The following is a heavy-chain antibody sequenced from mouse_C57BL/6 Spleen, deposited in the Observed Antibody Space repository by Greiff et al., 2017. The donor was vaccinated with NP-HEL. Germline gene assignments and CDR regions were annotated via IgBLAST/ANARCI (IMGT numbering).Heavy chain of an antibody. CDR3: ARFYSNYDYFDD. J-gene: IGHJ2*01. V-gene: IGHV1-81*01. CDR2: IYPRSGNT. Sequence: QVQLQQSGAELARPGASVKLSCKASGYTFTSYGISWVKQRTGQGLEWIGEIYPRSGNTYYNEKFKGRATLPADKSSSTAYMELRSLTSEDSAVYFCARFYSNYDYFDDWGQGTPRTVSS. D-gene: IGHD2-5*01. CDR1: GYTFTSYG.